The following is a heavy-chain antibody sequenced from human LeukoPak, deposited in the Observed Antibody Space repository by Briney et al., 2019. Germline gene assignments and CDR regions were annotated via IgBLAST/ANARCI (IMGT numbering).Heavy chain of an antibody. CDR2: IYYSGST. Sequence: MSSETLSLTCTVSGGSISSYYWSRIRQPPGKGLEWIGYIYYSGSTSYNPSLTSRVTISLDTSKNQFYLRLSSVTASDTAFYYCARDQRRDYGDFFDNWGQGTLVTVSS. CDR1: GGSISSYY. V-gene: IGHV4-59*01. D-gene: IGHD3-16*01. J-gene: IGHJ4*02. CDR3: ARDQRRDYGDFFDN.